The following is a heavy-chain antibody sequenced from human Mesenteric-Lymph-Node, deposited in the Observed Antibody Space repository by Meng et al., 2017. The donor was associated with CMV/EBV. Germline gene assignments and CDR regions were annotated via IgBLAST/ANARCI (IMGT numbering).Heavy chain of an antibody. V-gene: IGHV3-49*04. CDR3: ARVLKYCSGGSCYLAFDF. CDR2: IRSKAYGGAA. Sequence: GGSLRLSCTTSGFTFGDHAMNWVRQAPGKGLEWVGSIRSKAYGGAAEYAASVKGRFTISRDDSKNIAYLQMNSLKTEDTAVYYCARVLKYCSGGSCYLAFDFWGQGTLVTVSS. J-gene: IGHJ4*02. D-gene: IGHD2-15*01. CDR1: GFTFGDHA.